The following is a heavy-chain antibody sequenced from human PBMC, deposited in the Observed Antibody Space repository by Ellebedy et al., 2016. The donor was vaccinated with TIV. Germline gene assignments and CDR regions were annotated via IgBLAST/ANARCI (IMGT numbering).Heavy chain of an antibody. D-gene: IGHD3-3*02. CDR1: GFSLSTSGLC. V-gene: IGHV2-70*12. CDR3: AHFSGSHYYFDY. CDR2: IDWDDDK. Sequence: SGPTLVKPTQTLTLTCSFSGFSLSTSGLCVSWIRQPPGKALEWLARIDWDDDKYYNTSLRTRLTISKDTSKNQVVLTMTNMDPVDTATYYCAHFSGSHYYFDYWGQGTLVTVSS. J-gene: IGHJ4*02.